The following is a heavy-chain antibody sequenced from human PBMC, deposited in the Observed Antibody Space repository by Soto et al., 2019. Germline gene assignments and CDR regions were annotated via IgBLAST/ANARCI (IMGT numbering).Heavy chain of an antibody. Sequence: GGSLRLSCAASGFTFSSYWMHWVRQAPGKGLVWVSRINNDESSTVYADSVKGRFTISRDNAKNTLYLQMNSLRAEDTAVYYCARARQGYSDYWGQGTLVTVSS. CDR1: GFTFSSYW. J-gene: IGHJ4*02. CDR2: INNDESST. V-gene: IGHV3-74*01. CDR3: ARARQGYSDY. D-gene: IGHD6-25*01.